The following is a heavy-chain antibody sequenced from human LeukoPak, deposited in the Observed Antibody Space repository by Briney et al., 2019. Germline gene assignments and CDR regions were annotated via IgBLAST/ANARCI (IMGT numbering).Heavy chain of an antibody. J-gene: IGHJ5*02. CDR3: ARQPLSNWFDP. V-gene: IGHV3-74*01. Sequence: GGSLRLSCAASGFTFSSHWMHWVRRAPGKGLLWVSRINPDGSSTFYADSVKGRFTISRDNAKNTLYLQMNSLRGEDTAVYYCARQPLSNWFDPWGQGTLVTVSS. CDR2: INPDGSST. CDR1: GFTFSSHW.